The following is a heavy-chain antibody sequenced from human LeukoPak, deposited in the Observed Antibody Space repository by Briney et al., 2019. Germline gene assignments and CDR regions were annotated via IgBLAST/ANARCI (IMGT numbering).Heavy chain of an antibody. CDR2: VSGSGGAT. V-gene: IGHV3-23*01. CDR1: GLTFSSFA. J-gene: IGHJ4*02. Sequence: GGSLRLSCAASGLTFSSFAMRWVRQAPGKGLEWVSSVSGSGGATYYADSVKGRFTISRDNSKNTLFLQMSSLRVEDTAIYHCAKEGTYYDSSGYYTHWGQGTLVAVSS. D-gene: IGHD3-22*01. CDR3: AKEGTYYDSSGYYTH.